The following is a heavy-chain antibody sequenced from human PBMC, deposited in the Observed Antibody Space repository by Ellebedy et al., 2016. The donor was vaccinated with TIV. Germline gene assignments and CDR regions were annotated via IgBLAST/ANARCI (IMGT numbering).Heavy chain of an antibody. J-gene: IGHJ5*02. D-gene: IGHD2-2*01. Sequence: ASVKVSXXASGYTFTGYYMHWVRQAPGQGLEWMGWINPNSGGTNYAQKFQGRVTMTRNTSISTAYMELSSLRSEDTAVYYCAREGGNIVVADHNWFDPWGQGTLVTVSS. CDR1: GYTFTGYY. CDR3: AREGGNIVVADHNWFDP. CDR2: INPNSGGT. V-gene: IGHV1-2*02.